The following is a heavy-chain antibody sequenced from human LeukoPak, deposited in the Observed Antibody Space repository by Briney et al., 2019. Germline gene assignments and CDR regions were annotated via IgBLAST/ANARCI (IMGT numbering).Heavy chain of an antibody. CDR1: DFTFPKYA. Sequence: AGGSLRLSCLASDFTFPKYAMTWVRLAPGKGLDWVSWIGGSGSNTNYADSVRGRFTDSNDNSKKPVYPKMNSLKSQEPAVDDGGRDPNGDYVGAFEFWGQGTLVSVSS. CDR2: IGGSGSNT. CDR3: GRDPNGDYVGAFEF. D-gene: IGHD4-17*01. J-gene: IGHJ3*01. V-gene: IGHV3-23*01.